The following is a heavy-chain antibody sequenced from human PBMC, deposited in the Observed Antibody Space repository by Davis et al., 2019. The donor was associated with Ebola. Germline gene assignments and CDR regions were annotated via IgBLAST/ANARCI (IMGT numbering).Heavy chain of an antibody. V-gene: IGHV3-21*01. CDR1: GFTFSSYS. CDR3: ARDDIVVVPAAWYYYGMDV. D-gene: IGHD2-2*01. J-gene: IGHJ6*04. Sequence: GESLKISCAASGFTFSSYSMNWVRQAPGKGLEWVSSISSSSSYIYYADSVKGRFTISRDNAKNSLYLQMNSLRAEDTAVYYCARDDIVVVPAAWYYYGMDVWGKGTTVTVSS. CDR2: ISSSSSYI.